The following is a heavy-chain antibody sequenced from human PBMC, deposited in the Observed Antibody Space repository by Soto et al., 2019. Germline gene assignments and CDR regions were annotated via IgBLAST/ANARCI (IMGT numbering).Heavy chain of an antibody. CDR2: ISSSSSNI. CDR1: GFTFSDYY. D-gene: IGHD3-10*01. CDR3: ARETRGVDDAFDI. J-gene: IGHJ3*02. Sequence: QVQLVESGGGLVKPGGSLRLSCAASGFTFSDYYMSWIRQAPGKGLEWVSYISSSSSNINYADSVKGRFTISRDNAKKSLYLQMNSMRAEDTAVYYCARETRGVDDAFDIWGQGTMVTVSS. V-gene: IGHV3-11*05.